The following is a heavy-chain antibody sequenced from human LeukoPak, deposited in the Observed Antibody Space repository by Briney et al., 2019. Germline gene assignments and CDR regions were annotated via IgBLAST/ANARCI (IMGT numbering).Heavy chain of an antibody. CDR2: INHSGST. CDR1: GGSISSGGYY. J-gene: IGHJ3*02. CDR3: ARPIAAAGPKDAFDI. D-gene: IGHD6-13*01. Sequence: SETLSLTCTVSGGSISSGGYYWSWIRQPPGKGLEWIGEINHSGSTNYNPSLKSRVTISVDTSKNQFSLKLSSVTAADTAVYYCARPIAAAGPKDAFDIWGQGTMVTVSS. V-gene: IGHV4-39*07.